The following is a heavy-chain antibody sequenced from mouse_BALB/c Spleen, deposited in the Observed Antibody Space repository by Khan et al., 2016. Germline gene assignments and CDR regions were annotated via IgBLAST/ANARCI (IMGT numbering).Heavy chain of an antibody. D-gene: IGHD1-2*01. CDR2: INTNTGEP. V-gene: IGHV9-3*02. CDR3: ARKSTARAMDF. CDR1: GYTFTNYG. J-gene: IGHJ4*01. Sequence: QSQWGQSGPEMKKPGETVKISCKASGYTFTNYGMNWVKQVPGKDLKWMGWINTNTGEPTYAEEFKGRFAFSLETSASTAYLQFNNLKNEDTATYVCARKSTARAMDFWGQGTAVTVSA.